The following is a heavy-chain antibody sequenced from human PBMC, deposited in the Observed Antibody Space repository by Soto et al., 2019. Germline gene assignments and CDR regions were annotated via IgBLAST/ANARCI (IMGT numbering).Heavy chain of an antibody. J-gene: IGHJ6*02. CDR2: IYYSGST. CDR1: GGSISSSSYY. V-gene: IGHV4-39*01. Sequence: SETLSLSCTVSGGSISSSSYYWGWIRQPPGKGLEWIGSIYYSGSTYYNPSLKSRVTISVDTSKNQFSLKLSSVTAADTAVYYCARRLYYDSSGFEGGGMDVWGQGTTVT. CDR3: ARRLYYDSSGFEGGGMDV. D-gene: IGHD3-22*01.